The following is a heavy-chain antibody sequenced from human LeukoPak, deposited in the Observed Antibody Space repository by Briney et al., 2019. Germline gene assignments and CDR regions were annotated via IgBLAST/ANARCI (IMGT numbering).Heavy chain of an antibody. CDR3: ARVSYDFWSGYLTSMDV. J-gene: IGHJ6*03. CDR2: ISSSGSTI. V-gene: IGHV3-11*04. CDR1: GFTFSDYY. D-gene: IGHD3-3*01. Sequence: GGSLRLSCAASGFTFSDYYMSWIRQAPGKGLEWVSYISSSGSTIYYADSVKGRFTISRDNAKNSLYLQMNSLRAEDTAVYYCARVSYDFWSGYLTSMDVWGKGTTVTVSS.